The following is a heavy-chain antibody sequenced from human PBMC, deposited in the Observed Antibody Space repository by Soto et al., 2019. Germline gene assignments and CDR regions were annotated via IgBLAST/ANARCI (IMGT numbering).Heavy chain of an antibody. CDR1: GLTCRSYA. CDR3: PKLPRYCSGGSCYSPYFDY. CDR2: ISGSGGST. V-gene: IGHV3-23*01. D-gene: IGHD2-15*01. Sequence: PLRRSCTASGLTCRSYAMSWVRQAPWQWLEWVSAISGSGGSTYYAVSVKVRFTISRDNSKNTLYLQMNSLRAEDTAVYYCPKLPRYCSGGSCYSPYFDYWGQGTLVSVSS. J-gene: IGHJ4*02.